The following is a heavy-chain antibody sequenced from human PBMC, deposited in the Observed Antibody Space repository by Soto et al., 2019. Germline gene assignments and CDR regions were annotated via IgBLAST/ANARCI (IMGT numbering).Heavy chain of an antibody. CDR2: INSDGSST. CDR1: GFTFSSYW. CDR3: ASGIAVAGNMFDP. V-gene: IGHV3-74*01. Sequence: GGSLRLSCAASGFTFSSYWMHWVRQAPGKGLVWVSRINSDGSSTSYADSVKGLFTISRDNAKNTLYLQMNSLRAEDTAVYYCASGIAVAGNMFDPWGQGTLVTVSS. D-gene: IGHD6-13*01. J-gene: IGHJ5*02.